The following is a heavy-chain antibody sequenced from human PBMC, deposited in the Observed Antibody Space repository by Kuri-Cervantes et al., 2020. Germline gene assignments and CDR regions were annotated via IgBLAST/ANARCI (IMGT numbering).Heavy chain of an antibody. J-gene: IGHJ4*02. D-gene: IGHD5-18*01. Sequence: GESLKISCAASGFTFSSYGMHWVRQAPGKGLEWVAVIWYDGSNKYYADSVKGRFTISRDNSKNTLYLQMNSLRDEDTAVYYCARGYGYWGQGTLVTVSS. CDR2: IWYDGSNK. CDR1: GFTFSSYG. V-gene: IGHV3-33*08. CDR3: ARGYGY.